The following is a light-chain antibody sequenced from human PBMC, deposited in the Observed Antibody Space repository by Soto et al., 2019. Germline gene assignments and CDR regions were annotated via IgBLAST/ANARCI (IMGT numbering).Light chain of an antibody. CDR3: QQYSSFPYT. J-gene: IGKJ5*01. Sequence: EIQMTQAPSSLSASVGDRVTITGRASHDTSNSVAWFQQRPGMAPKSMIYGASSLQSGVSSRFSGSGYGTQFNLTISSLRTEDFATYYCQQYSSFPYTFGQGTRLEIK. V-gene: IGKV1-16*01. CDR2: GAS. CDR1: HDTSNS.